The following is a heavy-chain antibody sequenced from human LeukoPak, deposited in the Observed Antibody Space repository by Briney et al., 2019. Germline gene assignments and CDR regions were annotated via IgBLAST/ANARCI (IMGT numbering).Heavy chain of an antibody. D-gene: IGHD3-10*01. J-gene: IGHJ4*02. CDR3: TRDITLTRGGRSDY. V-gene: IGHV3-74*01. Sequence: PGGSLRLSCAASGFSFSNYWMYWVRQAPGKGLVWVSRINSDGTTTNFAGSVEGRFTISRDNAKNTVYLQMNSLRAEDTAVYYGTRDITLTRGGRSDYWGQGTLVTVSS. CDR2: INSDGTTT. CDR1: GFSFSNYW.